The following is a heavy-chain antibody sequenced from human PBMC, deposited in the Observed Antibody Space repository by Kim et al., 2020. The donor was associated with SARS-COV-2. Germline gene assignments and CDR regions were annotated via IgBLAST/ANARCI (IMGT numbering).Heavy chain of an antibody. CDR3: ARVFLTGYQKGSNWFDP. CDR2: IYHSGST. J-gene: IGHJ5*02. D-gene: IGHD3-9*01. Sequence: SETLSLTCAVSGGSISSGGYSWSWIRQPPGKGLEWIGYIYHSGSTYYNPSLKSRVTISVDRSKNQFSLKLSSVTAADTAVYYCARVFLTGYQKGSNWFDPWGQGTLVTVSS. CDR1: GGSISSGGYS. V-gene: IGHV4-30-2*01.